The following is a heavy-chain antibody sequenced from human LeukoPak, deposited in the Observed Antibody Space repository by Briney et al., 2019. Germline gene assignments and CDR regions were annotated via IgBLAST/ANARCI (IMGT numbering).Heavy chain of an antibody. CDR3: ARVPMGWGNFDY. J-gene: IGHJ4*02. D-gene: IGHD7-27*01. CDR2: INHSGST. Sequence: SETLSLTCTVSGGSISTSSYYWSWIRQPPGKGLEWIGEINHSGSTNYNPSLKSRVTISVDTSKNQFSLKLSSVTAADTAVYYCARVPMGWGNFDYWGQGTLVTVSS. V-gene: IGHV4-39*07. CDR1: GGSISTSSYY.